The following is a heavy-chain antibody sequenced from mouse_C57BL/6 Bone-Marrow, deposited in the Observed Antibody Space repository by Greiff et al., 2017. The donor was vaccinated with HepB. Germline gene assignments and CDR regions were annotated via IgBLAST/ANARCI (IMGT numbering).Heavy chain of an antibody. CDR2: IDPSDSYT. J-gene: IGHJ4*01. Sequence: VQLQQPGAELVKPGASVKLSCKASGYTFTSYWMQWVKQRPGQGLEWIGEIDPSDSYTNYNQKFKGKATLTVDTSSSTAYMQLSSLTSEGSAVYYCARYDGRSYYAMDYWGQGTSVTVSS. V-gene: IGHV1-50*01. CDR3: ARYDGRSYYAMDY. CDR1: GYTFTSYW. D-gene: IGHD2-3*01.